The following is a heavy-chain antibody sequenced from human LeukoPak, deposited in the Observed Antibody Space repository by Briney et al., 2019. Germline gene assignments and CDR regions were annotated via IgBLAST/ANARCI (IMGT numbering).Heavy chain of an antibody. J-gene: IGHJ4*02. Sequence: PGRSLRLSCAASGFTFSSYAMYWVRQAPGKGPEWVAVISSDGTNKYYPDSVKGRFTISRDNSKNTLYLQMNSLRAEDTAVYYCARDRNPSYFDYWGQGTLVTVSS. V-gene: IGHV3-30*04. CDR3: ARDRNPSYFDY. CDR1: GFTFSSYA. CDR2: ISSDGTNK.